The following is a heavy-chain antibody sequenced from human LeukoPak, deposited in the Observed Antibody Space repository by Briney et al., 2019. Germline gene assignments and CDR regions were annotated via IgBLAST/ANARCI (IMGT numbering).Heavy chain of an antibody. Sequence: SQTLSLTCTVSGGSISSGSYYWSWIRQPAGKGLEWIGRIYTSGSTNYNPSLKSRVTISVDTSKNQFSLKLSSVTAADTAVYYCARLVDGGSGYNDYWGQGTLVTVSS. CDR1: GGSISSGSYY. CDR2: IYTSGST. D-gene: IGHD6-19*01. CDR3: ARLVDGGSGYNDY. V-gene: IGHV4-61*02. J-gene: IGHJ4*02.